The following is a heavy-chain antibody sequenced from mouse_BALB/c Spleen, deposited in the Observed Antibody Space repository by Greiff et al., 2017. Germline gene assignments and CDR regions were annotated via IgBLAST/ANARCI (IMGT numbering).Heavy chain of an antibody. Sequence: DVKLVESGGGLVQPGGSRKLSCAASGFTFSSFGMHWVRQAPEKGLEWVAYISSGSSTIYYADTVKGRFTISRDNPKNTLFLQMTSLRSEDTAMYYCARSVILSAWFAYWGQGTLVTVSA. CDR1: GFTFSSFG. CDR2: ISSGSSTI. J-gene: IGHJ3*01. V-gene: IGHV5-17*02. D-gene: IGHD3-2*02. CDR3: ARSVILSAWFAY.